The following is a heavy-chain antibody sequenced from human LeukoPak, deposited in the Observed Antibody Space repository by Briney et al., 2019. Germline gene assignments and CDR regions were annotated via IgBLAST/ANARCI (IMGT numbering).Heavy chain of an antibody. D-gene: IGHD3-9*01. CDR1: GFTFGDYA. Sequence: GGSLRLSCTASGFTFGDYAMSWVRQAPGKGLEWVGFIRSKVYGGTTEYAASVKGRFTISRDDSKSIAYLQMNSLKTEDTGVYYCGRAAYDILTGYLIDYWGQGTLVTVSS. CDR3: GRAAYDILTGYLIDY. J-gene: IGHJ4*02. V-gene: IGHV3-49*04. CDR2: IRSKVYGGTT.